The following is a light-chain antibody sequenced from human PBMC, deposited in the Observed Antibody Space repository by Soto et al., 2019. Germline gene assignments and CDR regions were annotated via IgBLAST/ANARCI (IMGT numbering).Light chain of an antibody. J-gene: IGKJ5*01. CDR1: QSVRSN. V-gene: IGKV3D-15*01. CDR2: DAS. Sequence: EIVMTQPPATLSVSAGERATLSCRARQSVRSNLAWYQQKPGQAPRLLIYDASTRATGIPARFSGSGSGTEFILTISSLQSEDFGVYYCQQYNNWPPITLGQGTRLEIK. CDR3: QQYNNWPPIT.